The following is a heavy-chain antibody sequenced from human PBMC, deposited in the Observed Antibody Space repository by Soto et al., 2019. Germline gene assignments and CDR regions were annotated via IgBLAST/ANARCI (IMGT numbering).Heavy chain of an antibody. CDR2: TYYSGST. CDR1: GGSISSSSYY. D-gene: IGHD3-3*01. J-gene: IGHJ6*03. CDR3: ARVTEYDFWSGYSFYMDV. V-gene: IGHV4-39*01. Sequence: SETLSLTCTVSGGSISSSSYYWGWIRQPPGKGQEWIGSTYYSGSTYYNPSLKSRVTISVDTSKNPFSLKLSSVTAADTAVYYCARVTEYDFWSGYSFYMDVWGKGTTVTVS.